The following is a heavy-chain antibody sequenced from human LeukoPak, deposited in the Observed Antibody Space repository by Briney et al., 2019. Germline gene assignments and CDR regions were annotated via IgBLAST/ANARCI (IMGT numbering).Heavy chain of an antibody. CDR3: ARGLLDGYTHPAAFDI. CDR1: GGSISSYY. Sequence: SETLSLTCTVSGGSISSYYWSWIRQPPGKGLEWIGYIYYSGSTNYNPSLKSRVTISVDTSKNQFSLKLSSVTAADAAVYYCARGLLDGYTHPAAFDIWGQGTMVIVSS. D-gene: IGHD5-24*01. CDR2: IYYSGST. J-gene: IGHJ3*02. V-gene: IGHV4-59*01.